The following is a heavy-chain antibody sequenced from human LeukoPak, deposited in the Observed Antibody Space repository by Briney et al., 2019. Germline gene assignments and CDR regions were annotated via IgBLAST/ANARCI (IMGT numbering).Heavy chain of an antibody. Sequence: GRSLRLSCAASGFTFSSYGMHWVRQAPGKGLEWVAVISYDGSNKYYADSVKGRFTISRGNSKNTLYLQMNSLRAEDTAVYYCAKDSDYGEIDYWGQGTLVTVSS. D-gene: IGHD4-17*01. CDR2: ISYDGSNK. CDR3: AKDSDYGEIDY. CDR1: GFTFSSYG. J-gene: IGHJ4*02. V-gene: IGHV3-30*18.